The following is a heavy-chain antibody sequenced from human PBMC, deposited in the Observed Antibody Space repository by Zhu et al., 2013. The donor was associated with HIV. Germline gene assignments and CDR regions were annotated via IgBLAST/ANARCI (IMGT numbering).Heavy chain of an antibody. CDR2: IIPIFGTA. D-gene: IGHD6-19*01. V-gene: IGHV1-69*12. Sequence: QVQLVQSGAEVKKPGSSVKVSCKASGGTFSSYAISWVRQAPGQGLEWMGGIIPIFGTANYAQKFQGRVTITADESTSTAYMELSSLRSEDTAVYYCARAEEDSSGWTSRGYSDYWGQGTLVTVSS. CDR3: ARAEEDSSGWTSRGYSDY. J-gene: IGHJ4*02. CDR1: GGTFSSYA.